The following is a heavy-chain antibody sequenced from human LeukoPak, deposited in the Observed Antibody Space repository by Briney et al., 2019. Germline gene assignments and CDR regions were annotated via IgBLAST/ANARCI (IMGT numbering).Heavy chain of an antibody. CDR1: GGSISSYY. Sequence: SETLSLTCTASGGSISSYYWSWIRQPAGKGLEWIGRIYTSGSTNYNPSLKSRVTMSVETSKNLFSLKLSAVTAADTAVYYCARDRDDFWSGYSYGMDVWGQGTTVTVSS. J-gene: IGHJ6*02. CDR2: IYTSGST. D-gene: IGHD3-3*01. CDR3: ARDRDDFWSGYSYGMDV. V-gene: IGHV4-4*07.